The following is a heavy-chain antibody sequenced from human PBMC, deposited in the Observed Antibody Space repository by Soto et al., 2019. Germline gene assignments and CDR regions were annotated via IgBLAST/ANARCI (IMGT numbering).Heavy chain of an antibody. CDR2: ISGSGGST. J-gene: IGHJ4*02. CDR1: GFTFSSYN. CDR3: SKDFKYGGNRITMIVVVTHFDY. D-gene: IGHD3-22*01. V-gene: IGHV3-23*01. Sequence: GGSLRLSCAASGFTFSSYNMSWVRQAPGKGLEWVSAISGSGGSTYYADSVKGRFTISRDNSKNTLYLQMNSLRAEDTAVYYCSKDFKYGGNRITMIVVVTHFDYWGQGTLVTVSS.